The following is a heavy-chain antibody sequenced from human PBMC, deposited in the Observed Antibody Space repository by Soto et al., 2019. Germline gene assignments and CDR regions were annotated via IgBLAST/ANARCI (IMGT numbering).Heavy chain of an antibody. V-gene: IGHV3-30*19. J-gene: IGHJ6*02. CDR1: GFTSSSYG. Sequence: PGGSLRLSCAASGFTSSSYGMHWVRQAPGKGLEWVAVIWYDGSNKYYADSVKGRFTISRDNSKNTLYLQMNSLRAEDTAVYYCARDRGSSVYYYYGMDVWGQGTTVTVAS. CDR2: IWYDGSNK. CDR3: ARDRGSSVYYYYGMDV. D-gene: IGHD6-25*01.